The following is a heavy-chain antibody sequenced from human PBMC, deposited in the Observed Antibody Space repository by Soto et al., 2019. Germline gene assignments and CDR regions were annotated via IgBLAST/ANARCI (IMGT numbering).Heavy chain of an antibody. CDR3: TSSQKGYNWNYFDH. V-gene: IGHV4-39*01. J-gene: IGHJ4*02. CDR1: GGSISGSYYY. Sequence: SETLSLTCAVSGGSISGSYYYWGWLRQSPGRGPEWIGSVFYTGFTSYNPSLESRVSVSVDTSKNQFSLKVSAVTAADTAVYYCTSSQKGYNWNYFDHWGQGALVTVSS. D-gene: IGHD1-20*01. CDR2: VFYTGFT.